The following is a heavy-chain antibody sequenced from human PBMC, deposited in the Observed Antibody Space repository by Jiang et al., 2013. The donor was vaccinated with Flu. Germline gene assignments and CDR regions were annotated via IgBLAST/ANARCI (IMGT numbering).Heavy chain of an antibody. CDR3: ARVDIVVVVAATHNYYFDY. CDR2: IYYSGST. Sequence: GSGLVKPSQTLSLTCTVSGGSISSGGYYWSWIRQHPGKGLEWIGYIYYSGSTYYNPSLKSRVTISVDTSKNQFSLKLSSVTAADTAVYYCARVDIVVVVAATHNYYFDYVGQGTLVTVSS. V-gene: IGHV4-31*03. D-gene: IGHD2-15*01. J-gene: IGHJ4*02. CDR1: GGSISSGGYY.